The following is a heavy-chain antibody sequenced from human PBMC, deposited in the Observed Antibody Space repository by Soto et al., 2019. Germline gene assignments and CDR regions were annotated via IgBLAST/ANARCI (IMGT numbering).Heavy chain of an antibody. CDR2: ISYDGSNK. D-gene: IGHD6-19*01. CDR1: GFTFSSYG. J-gene: IGHJ5*02. V-gene: IGHV3-30*03. CDR3: ARERLVYNWIDP. Sequence: GGSLRLSCAASGFTFSSYGMHWVRQAPGKGLEWVAVISYDGSNKYYADSVKGRFTISRDNSKNTLYLQMNSLRAEDTAVYYCARERLVYNWIDPRGQGTLVTVSS.